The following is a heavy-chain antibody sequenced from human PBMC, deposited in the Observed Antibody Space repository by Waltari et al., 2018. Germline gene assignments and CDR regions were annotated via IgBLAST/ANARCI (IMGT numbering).Heavy chain of an antibody. CDR3: ARDYCDRTNCHGMDV. Sequence: QVQLVESGGGVVQPGRSLRFYCEASEFIFSSFAMHWVRQAPGKGLEWVAVISYNGRNIYYVDSVKGRFTISRDNSKKTLYMQMNSLRAEDTAVYYCARDYCDRTNCHGMDVWGQGTTVTVSS. V-gene: IGHV3-30*04. J-gene: IGHJ6*02. CDR1: EFIFSSFA. CDR2: ISYNGRNI. D-gene: IGHD3-22*01.